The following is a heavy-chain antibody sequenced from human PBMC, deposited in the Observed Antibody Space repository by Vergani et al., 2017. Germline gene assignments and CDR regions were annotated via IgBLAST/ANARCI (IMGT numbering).Heavy chain of an antibody. CDR2: ISGSGGST. Sequence: EVQLLESGGGLVQPGGSLRLSCAASGFTFSSYAMSWVRQAPGKGLEWVSAISGSGGSTYYADSVKGRFTISRDNSKNTLYLQMNSLRAEDTAVYYCAKDPRYSSSWYDYYYGMDVWGQGTTVTVSS. V-gene: IGHV3-23*01. J-gene: IGHJ6*02. CDR3: AKDPRYSSSWYDYYYGMDV. CDR1: GFTFSSYA. D-gene: IGHD6-13*01.